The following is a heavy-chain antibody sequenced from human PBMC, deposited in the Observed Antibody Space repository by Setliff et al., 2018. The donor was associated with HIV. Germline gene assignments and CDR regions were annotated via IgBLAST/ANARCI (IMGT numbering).Heavy chain of an antibody. CDR2: IHSSGTT. V-gene: IGHV4-59*01. J-gene: IGHJ4*02. Sequence: SETLSLTCSVSGDSIGAYHWSWIRQPPGRGLEWIGYIHSSGTTHYNPSLSSRVTISFDASKKYFSLKLSSVTAADTAIYYCARDPGITAAGTEYFDSWGQGILVTVSS. D-gene: IGHD6-13*01. CDR3: ARDPGITAAGTEYFDS. CDR1: GDSIGAYH.